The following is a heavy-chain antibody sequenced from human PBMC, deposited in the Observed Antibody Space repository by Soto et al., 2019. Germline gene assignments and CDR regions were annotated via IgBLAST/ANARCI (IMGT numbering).Heavy chain of an antibody. J-gene: IGHJ4*02. CDR3: ARGSYISSWYSLDY. CDR2: ISAHNGNT. V-gene: IGHV1-18*04. Sequence: ASAKVSWKASGYTFTSYGISWVRQAPGQGLEWMGWISAHNGNTDYAQKFQGRVTMTTDTSTSTASMELRSLRSDDTAVYYCARGSYISSWYSLDYWGQGTLVTVS. CDR1: GYTFTSYG. D-gene: IGHD6-13*01.